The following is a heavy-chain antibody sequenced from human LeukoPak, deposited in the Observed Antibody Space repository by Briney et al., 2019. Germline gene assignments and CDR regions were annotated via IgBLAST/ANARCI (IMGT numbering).Heavy chain of an antibody. CDR1: GGSLSSSSYC. V-gene: IGHV4-39*07. CDR2: IYYNAST. CDR3: ARDRGWFDP. Sequence: PSETLSLTCTVSGGSLSSSSYCWGWIRQPPGNGLEWIGSIYYNASTYYNPSLKSRVTISVDTSKNQFSLKLSSVTATDTAVYYCARDRGWFDPWGQGTLLTVSS. D-gene: IGHD5-24*01. J-gene: IGHJ5*02.